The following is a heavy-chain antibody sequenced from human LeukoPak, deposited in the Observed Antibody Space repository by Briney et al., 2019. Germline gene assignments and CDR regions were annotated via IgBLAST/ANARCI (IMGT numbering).Heavy chain of an antibody. CDR3: ARGLRLGSIPWGYFDY. CDR1: GFTFSDYY. V-gene: IGHV3-11*01. CDR2: ISSSGSTI. Sequence: GGSLRLSCAAPGFTFSDYYMSWIRQAPGKGLEWVSYISSSGSTIYYADSVKGRFTISRDNAKNSLYLQMNSLRAEDTAVYYCARGLRLGSIPWGYFDYWGQGTLVTVSS. D-gene: IGHD3-10*02. J-gene: IGHJ4*02.